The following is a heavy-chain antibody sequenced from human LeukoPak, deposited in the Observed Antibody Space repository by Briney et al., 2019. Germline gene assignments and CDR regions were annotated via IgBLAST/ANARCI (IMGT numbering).Heavy chain of an antibody. Sequence: GGSLRLSCAASGFTFSNYWMSWVRQAPGKGLEWVAFIRYDGSNKYYADSVKGRFTISRDNSKNTLYLQMNSLRAEDTALYYCARAGLYNWNYEGTAYFDYWGQGTLVTVSS. CDR3: ARAGLYNWNYEGTAYFDY. D-gene: IGHD1-7*01. CDR2: IRYDGSNK. V-gene: IGHV3-30*02. J-gene: IGHJ4*02. CDR1: GFTFSNYW.